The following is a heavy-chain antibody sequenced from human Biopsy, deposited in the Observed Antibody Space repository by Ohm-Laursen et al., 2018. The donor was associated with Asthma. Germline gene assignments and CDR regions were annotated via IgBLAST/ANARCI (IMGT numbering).Heavy chain of an antibody. CDR3: ARPGPNRDILYYYYHMDV. J-gene: IGHJ6*02. CDR2: ISPIFGSS. V-gene: IGHV1-69*06. Sequence: VQVSCNASGGTFSRYAISWVRQPPGQGLEWMGGISPIFGSSNYAQRFQGRVTITADIFTLTVYMELSGLRFDDTAIYYCARPGPNRDILYYYYHMDVWGQGTTVSVSS. CDR1: GGTFSRYA. D-gene: IGHD3-3*02.